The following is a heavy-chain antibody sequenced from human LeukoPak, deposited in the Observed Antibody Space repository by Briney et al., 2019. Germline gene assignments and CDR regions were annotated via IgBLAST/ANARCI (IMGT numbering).Heavy chain of an antibody. CDR1: GGSFSGYY. CDR3: ARSKTGYSSSWYDGGFDP. V-gene: IGHV4-59*10. Sequence: SETLSLACAVYGGSFSGYYWGWIRQPAGKGLEWIGRIYTSGSTNYNPSLKSRVTISVDTSKNQFSLKLSSVTAADTAVYYCARSKTGYSSSWYDGGFDPWGQGTLVTVSS. D-gene: IGHD6-13*01. J-gene: IGHJ5*02. CDR2: IYTSGST.